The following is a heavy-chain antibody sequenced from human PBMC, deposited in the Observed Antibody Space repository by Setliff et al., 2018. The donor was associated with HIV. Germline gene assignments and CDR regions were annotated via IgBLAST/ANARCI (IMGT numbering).Heavy chain of an antibody. D-gene: IGHD3-3*01. Sequence: PSETLSLTCNVSDGSISSSSYYWAWIRQPPGKGLEWIGTIYYSGNTYYRPSLKSRVTVSIDTSKNQFSPRLNSVTAADTAVYYCARQSGYTRGWDIFGLVAGSFDIWGQGTMVTVSS. V-gene: IGHV4-39*01. CDR1: DGSISSSSYY. J-gene: IGHJ3*02. CDR2: IYYSGNT. CDR3: ARQSGYTRGWDIFGLVAGSFDI.